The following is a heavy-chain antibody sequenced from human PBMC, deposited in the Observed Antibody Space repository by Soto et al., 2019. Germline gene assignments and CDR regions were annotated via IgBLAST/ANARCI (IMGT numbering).Heavy chain of an antibody. V-gene: IGHV3-23*01. J-gene: IGHJ6*02. D-gene: IGHD4-17*01. CDR1: GFTFSSYA. CDR3: AKEETVLVNYYYYYGMDV. CDR2: ISASGYAT. Sequence: EVQLLESGGGLVQPGGSLRLSCAASGFTFSSYAMSWVRQAPGMGLEWVSVISASGYATYYADSVKGRFTVSRDNSNNTVYLQMNSLRAEDTAVYYCAKEETVLVNYYYYYGMDVWGQGTTVTVSS.